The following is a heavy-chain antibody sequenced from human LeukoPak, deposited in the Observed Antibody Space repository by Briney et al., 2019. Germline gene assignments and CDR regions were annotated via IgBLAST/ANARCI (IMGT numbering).Heavy chain of an antibody. V-gene: IGHV3-33*01. CDR1: GFTFSSYG. CDR3: AREEGVTAPDY. J-gene: IGHJ4*02. D-gene: IGHD4-23*01. Sequence: GGSLRLSCAASGFTFSSYGMHWVRQAPGKGLEWVAVIWYDGSNKYYADSVKGRFTISRDNSKNTLYLQMNSLRAEDTAVYYCAREEGVTAPDYWGQGTLVTVSS. CDR2: IWYDGSNK.